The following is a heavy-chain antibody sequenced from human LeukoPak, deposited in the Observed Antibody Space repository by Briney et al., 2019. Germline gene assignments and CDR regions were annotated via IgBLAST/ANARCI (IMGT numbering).Heavy chain of an antibody. CDR3: ARNVYCGGDCNTIDY. CDR1: GYTFTDSY. J-gene: IGHJ4*02. D-gene: IGHD2-21*01. CDR2: INANSGGA. Sequence: ASVKVSCKASGYTFTDSYIHWLRQAPGQGLEWMGWINANSGGAKYAQKFQGRVTMTRDTSINTAYMELERLTSDDTAIYYCARNVYCGGDCNTIDYWGRGTLVTVSS. V-gene: IGHV1-2*02.